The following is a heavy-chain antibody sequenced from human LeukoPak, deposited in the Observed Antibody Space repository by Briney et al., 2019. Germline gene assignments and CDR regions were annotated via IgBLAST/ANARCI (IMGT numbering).Heavy chain of an antibody. CDR2: MNSDGTVT. Sequence: PGGSLTLSCAASGFTLSGYWMHWVRQAPGEGLVWVSRMNSDGTVTTYADSVRGRFTISRDNARNTLYLQISSLRAEDTAVYYCARYVVASACFDSWGQGTPVTVSS. V-gene: IGHV3-74*01. J-gene: IGHJ4*02. CDR1: GFTLSGYW. CDR3: ARYVVASACFDS. D-gene: IGHD2-21*01.